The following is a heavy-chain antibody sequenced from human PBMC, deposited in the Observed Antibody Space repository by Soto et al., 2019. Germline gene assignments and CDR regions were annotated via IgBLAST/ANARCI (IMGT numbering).Heavy chain of an antibody. V-gene: IGHV3-21*06. CDR3: ARESEDLTSNFDY. Sequence: GGSLRLSCAASGFTFTRYSMNWVRQAPGKGLEWVSSISSTTNYIYYGDSMKGRFTISRDNAKNSLYLEMNSLRAEDTAVYYCARESEDLTSNFDYWGEGTLVTVSS. CDR1: GFTFTRYS. CDR2: ISSTTNYI. J-gene: IGHJ4*02.